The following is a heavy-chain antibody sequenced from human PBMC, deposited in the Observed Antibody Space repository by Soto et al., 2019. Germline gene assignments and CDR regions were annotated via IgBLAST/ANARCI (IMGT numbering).Heavy chain of an antibody. J-gene: IGHJ4*02. D-gene: IGHD3-22*01. CDR3: ARDPYYYDSSGYPSSGHFDY. CDR2: INPSGGST. V-gene: IGHV1-46*01. CDR1: GYTFTNYG. Sequence: ASVKVSCKAFGYTFTNYGISWVRQAPGQGLEWMGIINPSGGSTSYAQKFQGRVTMTRDTSTSTVYMELSSLRSEDTAVYYCARDPYYYDSSGYPSSGHFDYWGQGTLVTVSS.